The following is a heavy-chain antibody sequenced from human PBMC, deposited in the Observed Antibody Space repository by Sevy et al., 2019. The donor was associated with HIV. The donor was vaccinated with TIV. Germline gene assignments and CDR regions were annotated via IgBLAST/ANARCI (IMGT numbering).Heavy chain of an antibody. V-gene: IGHV3-20*04. CDR1: GFTFDDYG. CDR2: INWNGGST. CDR3: ARAIKKLLWFGAAIDAFDI. Sequence: GGSLRLSCAASGFTFDDYGMSWVRQAPGKGLEWVYGINWNGGSTGYADSVKGRFTISRDNAKNSLYLQMNSLRAEDTALYYCARAIKKLLWFGAAIDAFDIWGQGTMVTVSS. J-gene: IGHJ3*02. D-gene: IGHD3-10*01.